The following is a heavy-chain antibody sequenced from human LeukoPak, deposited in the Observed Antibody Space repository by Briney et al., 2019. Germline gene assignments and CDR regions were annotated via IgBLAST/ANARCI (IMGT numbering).Heavy chain of an antibody. CDR1: GGSISSSSYY. CDR3: ARGPGYCSGGSCYHTSYYFDY. D-gene: IGHD2-15*01. V-gene: IGHV4-61*02. CDR2: IYTSGST. J-gene: IGHJ4*02. Sequence: SETLSLACTVSGGSISSSSYYWSWIRQPAGKGLEWIGRIYTSGSTNYNPSLKSRVTISVDTSENQFSLKLSSVTAADTAVYYCARGPGYCSGGSCYHTSYYFDYWGQGTLVTVSS.